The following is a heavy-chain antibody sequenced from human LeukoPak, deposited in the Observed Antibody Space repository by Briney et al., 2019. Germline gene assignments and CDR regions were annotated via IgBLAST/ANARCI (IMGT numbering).Heavy chain of an antibody. J-gene: IGHJ4*02. Sequence: GGTLRLSCAASGFTFSNYGMSWVRQAPGKGLEWVSSISGSGDSTYYADSVKGRFTISRDNSKNTLYLQMNSLRAEDTAVYYCAKDRGIISDYWGQGTLVTVSS. CDR1: GFTFSNYG. V-gene: IGHV3-23*01. CDR2: ISGSGDST. D-gene: IGHD3-10*01. CDR3: AKDRGIISDY.